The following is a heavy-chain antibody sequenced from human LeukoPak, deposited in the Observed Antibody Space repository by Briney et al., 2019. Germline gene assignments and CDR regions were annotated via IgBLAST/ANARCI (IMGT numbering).Heavy chain of an antibody. CDR3: ARRGYSGYEGAWFDP. D-gene: IGHD5-12*01. J-gene: IGHJ5*02. V-gene: IGHV5-51*01. CDR2: IYPGDSDT. Sequence: GESLKISCKGSGYIFTEYWIGWVRQMPGKAPELMGIIYPGDSDTRYSPDFQGQVTISVDKSISTAYLQWSSLKASDTAIYYCARRGYSGYEGAWFDPWGQGTQVTVSS. CDR1: GYIFTEYW.